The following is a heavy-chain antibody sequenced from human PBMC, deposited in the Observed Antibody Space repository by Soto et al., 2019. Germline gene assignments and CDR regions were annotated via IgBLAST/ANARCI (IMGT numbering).Heavy chain of an antibody. Sequence: SETLSLTCTVSGGSISSGGYYWSWIRQHPGKGLEWIGYIYYSGSTYYNPSLKSRVTISVDTSKDQFSLKLSSVTAADTAVYYCASLGCSGGSCYGPVAEYFQHWGQGTLVTASS. D-gene: IGHD2-15*01. J-gene: IGHJ1*01. V-gene: IGHV4-31*03. CDR3: ASLGCSGGSCYGPVAEYFQH. CDR1: GGSISSGGYY. CDR2: IYYSGST.